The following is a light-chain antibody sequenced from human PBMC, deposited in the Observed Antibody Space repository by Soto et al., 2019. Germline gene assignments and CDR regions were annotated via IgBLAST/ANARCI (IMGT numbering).Light chain of an antibody. CDR3: HQYGRLPRT. Sequence: EIVLTQSPGTLSLSPGERATLSCRASQSVDSRFLAWYQQKPGQSPRLLLYATSIRGADIPDRFSASGSGTDFTLTISRLEPEDSALYYCHQYGRLPRTFGQGTQVEVK. V-gene: IGKV3-20*01. CDR2: ATS. CDR1: QSVDSRF. J-gene: IGKJ1*01.